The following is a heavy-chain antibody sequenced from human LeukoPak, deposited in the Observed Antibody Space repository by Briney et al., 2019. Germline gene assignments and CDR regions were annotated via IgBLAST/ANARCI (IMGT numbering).Heavy chain of an antibody. CDR3: ARDRAYSSGYIDY. Sequence: GGSLRLSCAASGFTFSTYSMNWVRQAPGKGLEWVPSISSSSSYIYYTDSVKGRFTISRDNAKNSLYLQMNSLRAEDTAVYYCARDRAYSSGYIDYWGQGTLVTVSS. CDR2: ISSSSSYI. CDR1: GFTFSTYS. D-gene: IGHD3-22*01. J-gene: IGHJ4*02. V-gene: IGHV3-21*01.